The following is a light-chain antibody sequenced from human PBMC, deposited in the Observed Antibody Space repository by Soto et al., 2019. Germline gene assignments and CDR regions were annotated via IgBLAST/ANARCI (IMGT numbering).Light chain of an antibody. Sequence: QSALTQPASVSGAPGQSITISCTGTSSDVGSYNLVSWYQQHPGKAPKLMIYEGSKRPSGVSNRFSGSKSGNTASLTISGLQAEDEADYYCCSYAGSSTYVVFGVGTPLTVL. J-gene: IGLJ2*01. CDR3: CSYAGSSTYVV. V-gene: IGLV2-23*01. CDR2: EGS. CDR1: SSDVGSYNL.